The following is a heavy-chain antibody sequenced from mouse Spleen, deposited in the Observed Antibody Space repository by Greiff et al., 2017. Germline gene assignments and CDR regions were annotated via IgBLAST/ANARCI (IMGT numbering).Heavy chain of an antibody. D-gene: IGHD2-4*01. CDR2: IDPSDSDT. CDR3: ARGNYDYDGGAY. CDR1: GYTFTSYW. V-gene: IGHV1-52*01. Sequence: QVQLQQPGAELVRPGSSVKLSCKASGYTFTSYWMHWVKQRPIQGLEWIGNIDPSDSDTHYNQKFKDKATLTVDKSSSTAYMQLSSLKSEDSAVYCCARGNYDYDGGAYWGQGTLVTVSA. J-gene: IGHJ3*01.